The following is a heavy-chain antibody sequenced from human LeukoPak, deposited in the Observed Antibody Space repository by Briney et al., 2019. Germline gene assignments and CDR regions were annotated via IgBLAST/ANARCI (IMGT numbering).Heavy chain of an antibody. CDR3: GSGNSIDY. V-gene: IGHV3-30*04. CDR1: GFTFSSYA. J-gene: IGHJ4*02. Sequence: GGSLRLSCAASGFTFSSYAMHWVRQAPGKGLEWLAVISYDGSNKYYADSVKGRFTISRDNSKNTLYLQMNSLRAEDTAVYYCGSGNSIDYWGQGTLVTVSS. D-gene: IGHD2-2*01. CDR2: ISYDGSNK.